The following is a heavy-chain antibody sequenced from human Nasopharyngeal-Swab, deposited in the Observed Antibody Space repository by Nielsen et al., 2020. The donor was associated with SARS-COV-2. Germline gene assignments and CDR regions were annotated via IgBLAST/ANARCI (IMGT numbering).Heavy chain of an antibody. J-gene: IGHJ5*02. Sequence: SETLSLTCTVSGGSISSGSYYWSWIRQPAGKGLEWIGRIYTSGSTNYNPSLKSRVTISVDTSKNQFSLKLSSVTAADTAVYYCARGNGGDCYSGCATEFDPWGQGTLVTVSS. CDR1: GGSISSGSYY. CDR3: ARGNGGDCYSGCATEFDP. CDR2: IYTSGST. V-gene: IGHV4-61*02. D-gene: IGHD2-21*02.